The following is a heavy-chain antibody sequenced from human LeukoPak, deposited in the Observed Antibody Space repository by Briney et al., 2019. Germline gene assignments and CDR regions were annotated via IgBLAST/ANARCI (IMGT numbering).Heavy chain of an antibody. V-gene: IGHV1-2*02. J-gene: IGHJ4*02. CDR2: INPNSGGT. Sequence: ASMKVSCKASGYTFTGYYMHWMRQAPGQGLEWMGCINPNSGGTNYAQKFQGRVTMTRDTSISTAYMELSRLRSDDTAVYYCARDLRGYCSGGSCYDFGYWGQGTLVTVSS. CDR3: ARDLRGYCSGGSCYDFGY. D-gene: IGHD2-15*01. CDR1: GYTFTGYY.